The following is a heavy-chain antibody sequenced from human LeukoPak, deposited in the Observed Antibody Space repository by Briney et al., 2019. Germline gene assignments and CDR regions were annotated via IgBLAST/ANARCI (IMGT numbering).Heavy chain of an antibody. V-gene: IGHV3-7*01. CDR2: INRDGSEA. D-gene: IGHD4-17*01. Sequence: GGSLRLSCAPSGFSTSWMSWVRRAPGRGLEWVANINRDGSEAYYVDSVKGRFTISRDNAKNSLYLQMNSLRADDTAVYYCARDDGFRGVDFWGQGTLVSVSS. CDR3: ARDDGFRGVDF. CDR1: GFSTSW. J-gene: IGHJ4*02.